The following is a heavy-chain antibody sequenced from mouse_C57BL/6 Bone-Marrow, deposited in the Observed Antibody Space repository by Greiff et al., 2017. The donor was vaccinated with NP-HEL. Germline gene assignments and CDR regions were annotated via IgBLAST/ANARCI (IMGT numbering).Heavy chain of an antibody. CDR2: IDPSDSYT. CDR3: ARTITTVVAHWYFEV. CDR1: GYTFTSYW. D-gene: IGHD1-1*01. J-gene: IGHJ1*03. Sequence: QVQLQQPGAELVMPGASVKLSCKASGYTFTSYWIHWVKQRPGQGLEWIGEIDPSDSYTNYNQKFKGKSTLTVDKSSSTAYMQISSLTSEDSAVYYCARTITTVVAHWYFEVWGTGTTVTGSS. V-gene: IGHV1-69*01.